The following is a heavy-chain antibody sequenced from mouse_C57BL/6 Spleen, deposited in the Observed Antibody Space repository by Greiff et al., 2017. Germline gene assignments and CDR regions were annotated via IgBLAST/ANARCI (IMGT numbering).Heavy chain of an antibody. Sequence: QVQLQQPGAELVKPGASVKLSCKASGYTFTSYWMHWVKQRPGRGLAWIGRIGPNSGCTKYNEMFKSKATLTVDNPSSTAYMQLSSLTSEDSAVYYCARQVVTNWDFGVWGTRTTVTVST. J-gene: IGHJ1*03. CDR2: IGPNSGCT. CDR3: ARQVVTNWDFGV. D-gene: IGHD1-1*01. V-gene: IGHV1-72*01. CDR1: GYTFTSYW.